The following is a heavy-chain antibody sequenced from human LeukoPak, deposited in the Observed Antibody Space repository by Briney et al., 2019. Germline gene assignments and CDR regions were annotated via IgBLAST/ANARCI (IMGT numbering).Heavy chain of an antibody. CDR3: ARAGATHYYGSRFDP. D-gene: IGHD3-10*01. J-gene: IGHJ5*02. CDR1: GFTFSSYW. V-gene: IGHV3-74*01. Sequence: GGSLRLSCAASGFTFSSYWMHWVRHAPGKGLVWVSRINSDGSSTSYADSVKGRFTISRDNAKNSLYLQMNSLRAEDTALYYCARAGATHYYGSRFDPWGQGTLVTVSS. CDR2: INSDGSST.